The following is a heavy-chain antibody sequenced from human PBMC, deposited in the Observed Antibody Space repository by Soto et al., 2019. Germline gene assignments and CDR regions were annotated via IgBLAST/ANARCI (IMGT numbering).Heavy chain of an antibody. V-gene: IGHV4-59*01. D-gene: IGHD4-17*01. CDR3: ARIALGTTLTTSYYHYGTDV. CDR2: IHDSGNT. CDR1: GGPISTYY. Sequence: SETLSLTCTVSGGPISTYYWSWIRQPPGKGLEWVGFIHDSGNTNYNPSLKSRVTLSEDTSKNQFSLQLSSVTAADTAVYYCARIALGTTLTTSYYHYGTDVGG. J-gene: IGHJ6*01.